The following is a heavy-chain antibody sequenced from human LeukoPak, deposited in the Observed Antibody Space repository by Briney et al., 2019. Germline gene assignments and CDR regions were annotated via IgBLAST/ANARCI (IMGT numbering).Heavy chain of an antibody. Sequence: GGSLRLSCAASGFSFSSYAMSWVRQAPGKGLEWVSAISGNGGTTYYADSVKGRFTISRDNSKNTLYLQMNSLRAEDTAVYYCAFDYYGSGSPPELDIWGQGTMVTVSS. CDR3: AFDYYGSGSPPELDI. D-gene: IGHD3-10*01. CDR1: GFSFSSYA. CDR2: ISGNGGTT. V-gene: IGHV3-23*01. J-gene: IGHJ3*02.